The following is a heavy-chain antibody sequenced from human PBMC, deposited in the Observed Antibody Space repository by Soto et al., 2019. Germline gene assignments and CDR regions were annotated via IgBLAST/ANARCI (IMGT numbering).Heavy chain of an antibody. J-gene: IGHJ4*02. CDR1: GFTFSSYA. D-gene: IGHD5-12*01. CDR2: ISGSGGST. V-gene: IGHV3-23*01. CDR3: AKVGPRLYSGYDPAYDY. Sequence: GGSLRLSCAASGFTFSSYAMSWVRQAPGKGLEWVSAISGSGGSTYYADSVKGRFTISRDNSKNTLYLQMNSLRAEDTAVYYCAKVGPRLYSGYDPAYDYWGQGTLVTVSS.